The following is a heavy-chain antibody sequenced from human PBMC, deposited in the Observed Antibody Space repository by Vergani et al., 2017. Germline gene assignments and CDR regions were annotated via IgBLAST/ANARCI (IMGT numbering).Heavy chain of an antibody. D-gene: IGHD3-16*01. J-gene: IGHJ4*02. V-gene: IGHV3-30*02. CDR3: AKHFRGGGRDY. Sequence: QVQLVESGGGVVQRGGSLRLSCATSGFTLSNYDMQWIRQGPGKGLEFVAFIKFDGSKQYYAESVKGRFTLSRDFSKNTLYLQMNSLRTDDTAKYYCAKHFRGGGRDYWGRGTRV. CDR2: IKFDGSKQ. CDR1: GFTLSNYD.